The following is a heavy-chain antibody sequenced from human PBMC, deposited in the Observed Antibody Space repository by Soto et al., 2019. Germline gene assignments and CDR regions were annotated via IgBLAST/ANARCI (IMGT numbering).Heavy chain of an antibody. V-gene: IGHV3-21*01. CDR3: ARVLIAVAGTLDY. D-gene: IGHD6-19*01. CDR1: GFTFSSYS. Sequence: PGGSLRLSCAASGFTFSSYSMNWVRQAPGKGLEWVSSISSSSSYIYYADSVKGRFTISRDNAKNSLYLQMNSLRAEDTAVYYCARVLIAVAGTLDYWGQGTLVTVSS. CDR2: ISSSSSYI. J-gene: IGHJ4*02.